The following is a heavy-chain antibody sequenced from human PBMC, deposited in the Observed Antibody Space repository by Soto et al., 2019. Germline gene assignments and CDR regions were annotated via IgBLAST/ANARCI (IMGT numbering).Heavy chain of an antibody. CDR1: GYTFTGYY. Sequence: ASVKVSCKASGYTFTGYYMHWVRQAPGQGLEWMGWINPNSGGTNYAQKFQGWVTMSRDTSISTAYMELSRLRSDDTAVYYCATKGPPTTFDHQVSYNYMDVWGKGATVTVSS. CDR2: INPNSGGT. D-gene: IGHD1-1*01. J-gene: IGHJ6*03. CDR3: ATKGPPTTFDHQVSYNYMDV. V-gene: IGHV1-2*04.